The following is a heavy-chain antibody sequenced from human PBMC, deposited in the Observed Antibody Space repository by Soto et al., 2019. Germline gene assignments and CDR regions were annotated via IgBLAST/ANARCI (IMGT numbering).Heavy chain of an antibody. D-gene: IGHD1-1*01. Sequence: QVQLVESGGGVVQPGRSLRLSCAASGFTFSNYGMHWVRQAPGKGLEWVAIISYDGSNTYFADSVKGRFTISRDNYKNTLYLQMNSLRAEDTAVYYCAKDRGGTTCYFDNWGQGTLVTVSS. CDR2: ISYDGSNT. CDR3: AKDRGGTTCYFDN. CDR1: GFTFSNYG. J-gene: IGHJ4*02. V-gene: IGHV3-30*18.